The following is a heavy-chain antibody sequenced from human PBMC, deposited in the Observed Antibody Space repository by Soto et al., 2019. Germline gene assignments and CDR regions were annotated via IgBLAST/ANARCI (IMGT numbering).Heavy chain of an antibody. CDR3: ASTYGDYVSGVAFYI. CDR1: GFTFSSYA. J-gene: IGHJ3*02. CDR2: ISGSGVSI. D-gene: IGHD4-17*01. Sequence: EVQLLESGGGLVQPVRSLRLSCAASGFTFSSYAMNWVRQAPGKGLEWVSAISGSGVSIYYADSVKGRFTISRGNSKNTLYLKMSSLRAEDTALYYGASTYGDYVSGVAFYIWGQGTMVNVSS. V-gene: IGHV3-23*01.